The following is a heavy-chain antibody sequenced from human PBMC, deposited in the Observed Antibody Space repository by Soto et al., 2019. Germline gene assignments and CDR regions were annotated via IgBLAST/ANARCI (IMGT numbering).Heavy chain of an antibody. CDR3: AREYCSGGSCQSIFDY. CDR2: IAYDGSKN. CDR1: GLNFSSYT. D-gene: IGHD2-15*01. J-gene: IGHJ4*02. Sequence: VGSLRLSCAATGLNFSSYTVHWVRQAPGKGLDWVAVIAYDGSKNSYADSAKGRFTISRDNSKNTLFLQMNSLAVEDTAVYYCAREYCSGGSCQSIFDYWGQGTLVTVSS. V-gene: IGHV3-30-3*01.